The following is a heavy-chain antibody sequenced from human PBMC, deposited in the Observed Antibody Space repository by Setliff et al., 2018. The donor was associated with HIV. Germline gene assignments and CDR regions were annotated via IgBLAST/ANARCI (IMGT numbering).Heavy chain of an antibody. Sequence: SETRSLTCTVSGASISRGNYYWTWIRQRPGKGLEWIAFIYYSGSTYYSPSLKSRLMISVDTSKNQFPLKLSSVTAADPAVYYCARAGAATRKAFDIWGQGTMVTVS. CDR1: GASISRGNYY. D-gene: IGHD2-15*01. CDR3: ARAGAATRKAFDI. CDR2: IYYSGST. V-gene: IGHV4-30-4*08. J-gene: IGHJ3*02.